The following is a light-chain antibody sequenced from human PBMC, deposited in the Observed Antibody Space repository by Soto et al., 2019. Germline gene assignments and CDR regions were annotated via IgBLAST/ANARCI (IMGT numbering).Light chain of an antibody. CDR2: EVS. J-gene: IGLJ1*01. CDR3: SSYTSTYV. Sequence: QSALTQPASVSGSPGQSITNSCTGTSSDVGGYNYVSWYQQHPGKAPKLMIYEVSNRPSGVSNRFSGSKSGNTASLTISGLQAEDEADYYCSSYTSTYVFGTGTKLTVL. CDR1: SSDVGGYNY. V-gene: IGLV2-14*01.